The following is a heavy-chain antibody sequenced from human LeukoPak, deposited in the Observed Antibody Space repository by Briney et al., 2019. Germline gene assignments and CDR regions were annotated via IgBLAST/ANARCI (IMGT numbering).Heavy chain of an antibody. J-gene: IGHJ4*02. CDR1: GFTFSSYG. Sequence: PGRSLRLSCAASGFTFSSYGMHWVRQAPGKGLEWVADIWYDGSKKYYADSVQGQFTICSDNPNNTLYLQMNSLRADGRAVYYFGKEGLSGYYDSSGYDYWGQGTLVTVSS. CDR2: IWYDGSKK. V-gene: IGHV3-33*06. CDR3: GKEGLSGYYDSSGYDY. D-gene: IGHD3-22*01.